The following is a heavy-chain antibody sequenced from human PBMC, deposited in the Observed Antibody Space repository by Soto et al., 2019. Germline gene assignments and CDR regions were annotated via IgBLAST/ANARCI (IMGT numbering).Heavy chain of an antibody. V-gene: IGHV3-48*03. J-gene: IGHJ4*02. D-gene: IGHD1-20*01. CDR2: ISSSGSTI. CDR1: GFTFSSYE. CDR3: ASNNWNYAY. Sequence: EVQLVESGGGLVQPGGSLRLSCAASGFTFSSYEMNWVRQAPGKGLEWVSYISSSGSTIYYADSVKGRFTISRDNAKNSLYLQMNSLRAEDTAVYYCASNNWNYAYWGQGTLVTVSS.